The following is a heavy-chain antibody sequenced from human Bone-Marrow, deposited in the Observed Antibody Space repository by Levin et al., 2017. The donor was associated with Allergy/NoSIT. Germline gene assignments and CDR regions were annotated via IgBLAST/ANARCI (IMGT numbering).Heavy chain of an antibody. CDR1: GFTFSSYE. Sequence: PGGSLRLSCAASGFTFSSYEMNWVRQAPGKGLEWVSYISSSGSTIYYADSVKGRFTISRDNAKNSLYLQMNSLRAEDTAVYYCARQLGNFWSGYNYLDYWGQGTLVTVSS. CDR2: ISSSGSTI. J-gene: IGHJ4*02. V-gene: IGHV3-48*03. CDR3: ARQLGNFWSGYNYLDY. D-gene: IGHD3-3*01.